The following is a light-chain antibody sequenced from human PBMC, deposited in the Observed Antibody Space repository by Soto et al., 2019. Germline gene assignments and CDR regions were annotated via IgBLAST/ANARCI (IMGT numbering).Light chain of an antibody. Sequence: EIVMTQSPASLSVSPGDGATLSCRASQSVASNVAWYQQKPGQGPRLLIHGASTRAAGVPVRFSGSGSGTDFTLTISSLQSEDFAVYYCQHYHNWPPQYTCGQGTKLQIK. V-gene: IGKV3D-15*01. CDR3: QHYHNWPPQYT. CDR2: GAS. J-gene: IGKJ2*01. CDR1: QSVASN.